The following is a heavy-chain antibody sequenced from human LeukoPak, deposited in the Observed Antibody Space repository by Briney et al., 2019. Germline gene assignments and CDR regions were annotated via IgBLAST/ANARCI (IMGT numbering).Heavy chain of an antibody. CDR1: GFTFSSYS. J-gene: IGHJ3*02. CDR2: ISSSSSYI. V-gene: IGHV3-21*01. CDR3: ARVRLGAFDI. D-gene: IGHD6-19*01. Sequence: GGSLRLSCAASGFTFSSYSMNWVRQAPGKGLEWVSSISSSSSYIYYADSVKGRFTISRDNAKNSLYLQMNSLRPEDTAVYYCARVRLGAFDIWGQGTMVTVSS.